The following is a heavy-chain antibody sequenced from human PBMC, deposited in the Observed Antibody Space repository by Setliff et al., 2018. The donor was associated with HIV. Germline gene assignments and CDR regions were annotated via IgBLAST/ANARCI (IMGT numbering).Heavy chain of an antibody. V-gene: IGHV3-33*06. J-gene: IGHJ4*02. D-gene: IGHD5-18*01. CDR3: AKGSLPSGYSYGFFDY. Sequence: PGGSLRLSCAASGFTFSSYGMYWVRQAPGKGLEWVAVIWYDGSNKYYADSVKGRFTISRDNSKNTLYLQMNSLRAEDTAVYYCAKGSLPSGYSYGFFDYWGQGTLVTVSS. CDR1: GFTFSSYG. CDR2: IWYDGSNK.